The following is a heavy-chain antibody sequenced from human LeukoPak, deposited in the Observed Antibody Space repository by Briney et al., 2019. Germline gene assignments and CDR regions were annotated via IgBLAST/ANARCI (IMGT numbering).Heavy chain of an antibody. CDR3: ARGIGTVVN. Sequence: SETLSLTCAIYGGSFSGYYWSWIRQPPGKGLEWIGEINHSGSTNYNPSLKSRVTISVDTSKNQFSLKLSSVTAADTAVYYCARGIGTVVNWGQGTLVTVSS. J-gene: IGHJ4*02. CDR1: GGSFSGYY. V-gene: IGHV4-34*01. D-gene: IGHD4-23*01. CDR2: INHSGST.